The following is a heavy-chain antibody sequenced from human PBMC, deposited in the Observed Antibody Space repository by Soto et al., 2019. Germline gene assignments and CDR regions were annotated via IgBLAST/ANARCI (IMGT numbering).Heavy chain of an antibody. D-gene: IGHD5-12*01. CDR1: GGTLSMST. CDR3: ASDTVYIVATMGKALYL. V-gene: IGHV1-69*01. Sequence: QGHLVQSGAELKKPGSSVKVSCKASGGTLSMSTINWLRQAPGQGPEWMGGVTPIKGMTKSAEKFQGRVTITANESTSTAHMELRSLRSEETAVYFCASDTVYIVATMGKALYLWGQGTRVTVSS. J-gene: IGHJ3*01. CDR2: VTPIKGMT.